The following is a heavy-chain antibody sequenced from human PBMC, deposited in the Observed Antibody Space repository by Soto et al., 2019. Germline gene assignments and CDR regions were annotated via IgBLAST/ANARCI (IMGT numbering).Heavy chain of an antibody. J-gene: IGHJ1*01. CDR3: ARAIGGGSMGY. Sequence: SETLSLTCTVSGGSISSYYWSWIRQPPGKGLEWIGYIYYSGSTNYNPSLKSRVTISVDTSKNQFSLKLSSVTAADTAVYYCARAIGGGSMGYWGQGPLVTLSS. D-gene: IGHD2-15*01. V-gene: IGHV4-59*01. CDR2: IYYSGST. CDR1: GGSISSYY.